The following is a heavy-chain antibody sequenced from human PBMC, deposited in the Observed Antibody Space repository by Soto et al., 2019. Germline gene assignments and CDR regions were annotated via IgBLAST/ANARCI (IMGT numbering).Heavy chain of an antibody. CDR1: GFTFSSYA. V-gene: IGHV3-23*01. D-gene: IGHD5-12*01. Sequence: GGSLRLSCAASGFTFSSYAMSWVRQAPGKGLEWVSAISGSGGSTYYADSVKGRFTISRDNSKNTLYLQMNSLRAEDTAVYYCAKVRVSGYDYDYYYYMDVWGKGTTVTVSS. CDR3: AKVRVSGYDYDYYYYMDV. J-gene: IGHJ6*03. CDR2: ISGSGGST.